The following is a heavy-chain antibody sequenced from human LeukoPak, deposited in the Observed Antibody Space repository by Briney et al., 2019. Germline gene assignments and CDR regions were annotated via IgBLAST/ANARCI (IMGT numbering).Heavy chain of an antibody. CDR1: GYSFTSYD. D-gene: IGHD4-23*01. J-gene: IGHJ4*02. V-gene: IGHV1-2*02. Sequence: GASVKVSCKASGYSFTSYDINWVRQATGQGLEWMGWMNPNSGGTSYAQKFQGRVTMTRDTSISTAYMELSRLRSDDTAVYYCARPEDGGNAVYWGQGTLVTVSS. CDR3: ARPEDGGNAVY. CDR2: MNPNSGGT.